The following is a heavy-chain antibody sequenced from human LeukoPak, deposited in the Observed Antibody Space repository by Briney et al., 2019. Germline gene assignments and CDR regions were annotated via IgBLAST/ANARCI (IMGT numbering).Heavy chain of an antibody. V-gene: IGHV4-30-2*01. Sequence: SQTLSLTCTVSGDSISSGAYYWSWIRQPPGKGLEWIGYFYGSGSASYNPSLKSRVTISVDRSNNQFSLKMSSVAAADTAVYYCVRDVSQRRHFDYWGQGTLVTVSS. CDR2: FYGSGSA. J-gene: IGHJ4*02. CDR1: GDSISSGAYY. D-gene: IGHD1-1*01. CDR3: VRDVSQRRHFDY.